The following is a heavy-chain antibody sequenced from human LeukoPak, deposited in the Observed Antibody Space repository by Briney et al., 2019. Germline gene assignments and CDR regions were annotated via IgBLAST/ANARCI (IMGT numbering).Heavy chain of an antibody. Sequence: PSETLSLTCTVSGGSISSYYWSWIRQPPGKGLEWIGYIYYSRSTNYNPSLKSRVTISVDTSKDQFSLKLSSVTAADTAVYYCAREVVVATAKWFDPWGQGTLVPVSS. V-gene: IGHV4-59*01. D-gene: IGHD2-21*02. CDR2: IYYSRST. CDR3: AREVVVATAKWFDP. CDR1: GGSISSYY. J-gene: IGHJ5*02.